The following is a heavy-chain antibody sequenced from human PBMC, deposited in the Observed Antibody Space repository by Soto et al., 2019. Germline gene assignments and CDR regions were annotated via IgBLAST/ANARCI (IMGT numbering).Heavy chain of an antibody. CDR1: GGSISSGGYY. Sequence: QVQLQESGPGLVKPSQTLSLTCTVSGGSISSGGYYWSWIRQHPGKGLEWIGYIYYSGSTYYNPSLKSRVTISVDTSKKQFSLKLSSVTDADTAVYYCARDSSGWQRSNRFDPWGQGTLVTVSS. CDR2: IYYSGST. CDR3: ARDSSGWQRSNRFDP. V-gene: IGHV4-31*03. J-gene: IGHJ5*02. D-gene: IGHD6-19*01.